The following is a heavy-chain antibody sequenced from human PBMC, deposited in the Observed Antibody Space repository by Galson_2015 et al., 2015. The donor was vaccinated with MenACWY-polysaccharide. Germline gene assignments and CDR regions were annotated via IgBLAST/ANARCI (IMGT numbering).Heavy chain of an antibody. Sequence: SVKVSCKASGYTFNRHGISLVRQAPGQGLEWMGWISTFNGNPTYAQDFQGRVSMTTDTTTPTVYLELTSLRSDDTAVYYCARIAVAGSVDFWGQGTLVTVSS. D-gene: IGHD6-19*01. CDR3: ARIAVAGSVDF. V-gene: IGHV1-18*01. J-gene: IGHJ4*02. CDR2: ISTFNGNP. CDR1: GYTFNRHG.